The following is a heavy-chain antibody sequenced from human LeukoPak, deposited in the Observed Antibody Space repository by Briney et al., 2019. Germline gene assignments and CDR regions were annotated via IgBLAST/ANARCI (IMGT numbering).Heavy chain of an antibody. CDR2: IRYDGSNK. J-gene: IGHJ5*01. CDR1: GFTFSSYG. Sequence: QPGGSLRLXCAASGFTFSSYGMHWVRQAPGKGLEWVAFIRYDGSNKYYADSVKGRFTISRDNSKNTLYLQMNSLTAEDTAIYYCAKDRPNFHENSGHYYRRDGDSWGQGTLVTVSS. V-gene: IGHV3-30*02. D-gene: IGHD3-22*01. CDR3: AKDRPNFHENSGHYYRRDGDS.